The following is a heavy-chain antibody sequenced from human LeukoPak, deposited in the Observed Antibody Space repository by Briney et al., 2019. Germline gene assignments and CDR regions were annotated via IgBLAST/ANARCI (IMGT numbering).Heavy chain of an antibody. D-gene: IGHD3-22*01. CDR3: ARIRSSGYLTFDY. CDR2: ITNSGNSK. CDR1: EFTFSSYS. J-gene: IGHJ4*02. V-gene: IGHV3-48*01. Sequence: GGSLRLSCAASEFTFSSYSMNWVRQAPGKGLEWVSYITNSGNSKSYADSVKGRFTISRDNTKNSLYLQMNGLRAEDTAVYYCARIRSSGYLTFDYWGQGILVTVSS.